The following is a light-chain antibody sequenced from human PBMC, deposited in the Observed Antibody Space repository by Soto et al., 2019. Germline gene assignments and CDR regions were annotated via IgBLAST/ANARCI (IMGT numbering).Light chain of an antibody. CDR1: SSNIGSNS. J-gene: IGLJ3*02. CDR2: SND. CDR3: SAWDDTLNGRL. Sequence: QSVLTQPPSASGTPGQRVTISCSGSSSNIGSNSLTWYQHLPGTAPKLLIYSNDQRPSGVPDRFSGSKSGTSASLVINGLQSEDEADYYCSAWDDTLNGRLFGGGTKLTVL. V-gene: IGLV1-44*01.